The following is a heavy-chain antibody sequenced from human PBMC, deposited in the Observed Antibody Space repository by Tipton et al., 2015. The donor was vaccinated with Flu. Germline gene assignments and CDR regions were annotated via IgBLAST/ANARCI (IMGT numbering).Heavy chain of an antibody. D-gene: IGHD3-22*01. J-gene: IGHJ4*02. Sequence: SLRLSCAASGFTFSSYWMSWVRQAPGKGLEWVANINQDGSEKNYVDSVKGRFSISRDNAKNSLYLQMNSLRAEDTAFYYCVREPQSFDSSGLNYDYWGQGALVTVSS. CDR1: GFTFSSYW. CDR2: INQDGSEK. CDR3: VREPQSFDSSGLNYDY. V-gene: IGHV3-7*01.